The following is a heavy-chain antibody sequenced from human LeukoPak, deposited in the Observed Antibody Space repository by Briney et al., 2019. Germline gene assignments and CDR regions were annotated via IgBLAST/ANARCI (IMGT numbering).Heavy chain of an antibody. V-gene: IGHV4-34*01. CDR1: GGSFSGYY. CDR2: INHSGST. CDR3: ARGNGGYSSTRSYFQH. J-gene: IGHJ1*01. D-gene: IGHD6-13*01. Sequence: SETLSLTCAVYGGSFSGYYWSWIRQPPGKGLEWIGEINHSGSTNYNPSLKSRVTISVDTSKNQFSLKLSSVTAADTAVYYCARGNGGYSSTRSYFQHWGQGTLVTVSS.